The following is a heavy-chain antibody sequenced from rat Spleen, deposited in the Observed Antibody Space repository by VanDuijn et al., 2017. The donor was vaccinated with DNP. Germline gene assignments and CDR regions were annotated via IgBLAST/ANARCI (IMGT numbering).Heavy chain of an antibody. Sequence: EVQLQESGPGLVKPSQSLSLTCSVTGYSITSSYRWNWIRKFPGNKLECMGYINSAGSTNYNPSLKSRISITRDTSKNQFFLQVNSVTTEDTATYYCATEALDYWGQGVMVTVSS. CDR1: GYSITSSYR. V-gene: IGHV3-3*01. CDR2: INSAGST. CDR3: ATEALDY. J-gene: IGHJ2*01.